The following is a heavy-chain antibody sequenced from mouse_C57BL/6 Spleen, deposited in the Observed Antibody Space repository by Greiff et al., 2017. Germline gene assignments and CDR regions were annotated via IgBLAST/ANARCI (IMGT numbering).Heavy chain of an antibody. CDR2: IRNKANGYTT. V-gene: IGHV7-3*01. CDR3: ARYGTTVVASYYFDY. Sequence: EVKLMESGGGLVQPGGSLSLSCAASGFTFTDYYMSWVRQPPGKALEWLGFIRNKANGYTTEYSASVKGRFTISRDNSQSILYLQMNALRAEDSATYYCARYGTTVVASYYFDYWGQGTTLTVSS. D-gene: IGHD1-1*01. J-gene: IGHJ2*01. CDR1: GFTFTDYY.